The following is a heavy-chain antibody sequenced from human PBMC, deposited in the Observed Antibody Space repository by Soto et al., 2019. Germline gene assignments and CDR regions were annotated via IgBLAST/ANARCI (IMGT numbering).Heavy chain of an antibody. J-gene: IGHJ4*02. Sequence: GASVKVSCKASGYTFTNSGFNWVRQAPGQGLEWMGWISVYNGNTNYAQKFQGRVTMTTDTSTSTAYMEVRSLRSDDTAVYYCAITSPGAASPPVFWGQGTLVTVS. CDR2: ISVYNGNT. CDR3: AITSPGAASPPVF. V-gene: IGHV1-18*01. CDR1: GYTFTNSG. D-gene: IGHD1-26*01.